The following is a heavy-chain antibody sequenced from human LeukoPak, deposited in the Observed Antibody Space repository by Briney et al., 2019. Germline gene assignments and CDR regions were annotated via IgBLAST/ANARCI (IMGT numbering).Heavy chain of an antibody. V-gene: IGHV1-2*02. CDR2: INPNSGGT. D-gene: IGHD3-22*01. Sequence: GASVKVSCKASGYTFTGCYMHWVRQAPGQGLEWMGWINPNSGGTNYAQKFQGRVTMTRDTSISTAYMELSRLRSDDTAVYYCARDVAYYYDSSGCFDYWGQGTLVTVSS. CDR3: ARDVAYYYDSSGCFDY. J-gene: IGHJ4*02. CDR1: GYTFTGCY.